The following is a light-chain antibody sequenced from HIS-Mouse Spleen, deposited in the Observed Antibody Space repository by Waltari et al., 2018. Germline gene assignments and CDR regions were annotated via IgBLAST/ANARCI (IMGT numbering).Light chain of an antibody. V-gene: IGLV2-23*01. CDR1: SRDGGCYNL. Sequence: QSALTQPASVSGSPGQSIPISRTGTSRDGGCYNLVSWYQQHPGKAPKLMIYEGSKRPSGVSNRFSGSKSGNTASLTISGLQAEDEADYYCCSYAGSSTWVFGGGTKLTVL. CDR3: CSYAGSSTWV. J-gene: IGLJ3*02. CDR2: EGS.